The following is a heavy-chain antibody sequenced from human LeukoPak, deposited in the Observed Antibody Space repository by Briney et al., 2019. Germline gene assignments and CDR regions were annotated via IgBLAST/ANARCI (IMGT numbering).Heavy chain of an antibody. D-gene: IGHD2-8*01. J-gene: IGHJ6*02. V-gene: IGHV4-34*01. CDR3: ASTRKRYCTNGVCYGYYYYGMDV. Sequence: SETLSLTCAVYGGSFSGYYWSWIRQPPGKELEWIGEINHSGSTNYNPSLKSRVTISVDTSKNQFSLKLSSVTAADTAVYYCASTRKRYCTNGVCYGYYYYGMDVWGQGTTVTVSS. CDR2: INHSGST. CDR1: GGSFSGYY.